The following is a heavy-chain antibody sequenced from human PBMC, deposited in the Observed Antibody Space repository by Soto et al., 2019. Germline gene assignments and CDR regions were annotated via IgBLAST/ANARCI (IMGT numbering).Heavy chain of an antibody. CDR3: ARGRDYGAEIRRWYFDL. D-gene: IGHD4-17*01. J-gene: IGHJ2*01. CDR2: IIPIFGTA. CDR1: GGTFSSYA. Sequence: GASVKVSCKASGGTFSSYAISWVRQAPGQGLEWMGGIIPIFGTANYAQKFQGRVTITADESTSTAYMELSSLKSEDTAVYYCARGRDYGAEIRRWYFDLWGRGTLVTVSS. V-gene: IGHV1-69*13.